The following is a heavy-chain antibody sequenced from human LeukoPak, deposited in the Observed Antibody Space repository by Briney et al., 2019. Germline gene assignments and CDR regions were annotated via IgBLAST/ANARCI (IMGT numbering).Heavy chain of an antibody. CDR2: ISGSGGST. CDR3: AKPYDSSPDAFDI. Sequence: GGSLRLSCAASGFTFSSDAMSWVRQAPGKGLEWVSAISGSGGSTYYADSVKGPFTISRDNSKNTLYLQMNSLRAEDTAVYYCAKPYDSSPDAFDIWGQGTMVTVSS. D-gene: IGHD3-22*01. J-gene: IGHJ3*02. V-gene: IGHV3-23*01. CDR1: GFTFSSDA.